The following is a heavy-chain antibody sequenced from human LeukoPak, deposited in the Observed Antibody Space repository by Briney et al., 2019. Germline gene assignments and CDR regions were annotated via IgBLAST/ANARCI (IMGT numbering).Heavy chain of an antibody. CDR1: GFTFSSYE. V-gene: IGHV3-48*03. CDR2: ISSSGSTI. Sequence: GGSLRLSCAASGFTFSSYEMNWVRQAPGKGLEWVSYISSSGSTIYYAGSVKGRFTISRDNAKNSLYLQMNSLRAEDTAVYYCAREKREWFGELLFFDYWGQGTLVTVSS. J-gene: IGHJ4*02. CDR3: AREKREWFGELLFFDY. D-gene: IGHD3-10*01.